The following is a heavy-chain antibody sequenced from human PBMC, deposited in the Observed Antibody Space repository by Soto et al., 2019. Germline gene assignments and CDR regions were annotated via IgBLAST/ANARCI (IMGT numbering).Heavy chain of an antibody. V-gene: IGHV1-18*01. CDR2: ISAYNGNK. Sequence: QVQLVQSGAEVKKPGASVKVSCKASGYSFTSYGISWVRQAPGQGLEWMGWISAYNGNKKYAQKLQGGXTXTXYTSTSTAYMELRSLRSDDTAVYYCARDLGQQLVDYWGQGTLVTVSS. CDR1: GYSFTSYG. CDR3: ARDLGQQLVDY. J-gene: IGHJ4*02. D-gene: IGHD6-13*01.